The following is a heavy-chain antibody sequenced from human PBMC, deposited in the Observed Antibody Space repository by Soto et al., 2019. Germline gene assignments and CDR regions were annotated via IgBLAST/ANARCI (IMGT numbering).Heavy chain of an antibody. CDR1: GGSTSSSSFY. Sequence: SETLSLTCTVSGGSTSSSSFYWGWIRQPPGKGLEWIGIIYYSGNTYYNPSLKSRVTLSVDTSKNQFSLKLSSVTAADTAVYYCANLITTVTTHYFDYWGQGTLVTVSS. D-gene: IGHD4-17*01. CDR3: ANLITTVTTHYFDY. J-gene: IGHJ4*02. V-gene: IGHV4-39*01. CDR2: IYYSGNT.